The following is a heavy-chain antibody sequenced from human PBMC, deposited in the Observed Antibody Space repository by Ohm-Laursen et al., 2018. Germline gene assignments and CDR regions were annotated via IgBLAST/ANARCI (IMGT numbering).Heavy chain of an antibody. J-gene: IGHJ4*02. D-gene: IGHD4-23*01. CDR2: ISSSGSTI. Sequence: SLRLSCAASGFSFSDYYMSWIRQAPGKGLEWVSYISSSGSTIYYADSVKGRFTISRDNAKNSLYLQMNSLRAEDTAVYYCARGRTTVVTPVHWGQGTLVTVSS. CDR3: ARGRTTVVTPVH. CDR1: GFSFSDYY. V-gene: IGHV3-11*01.